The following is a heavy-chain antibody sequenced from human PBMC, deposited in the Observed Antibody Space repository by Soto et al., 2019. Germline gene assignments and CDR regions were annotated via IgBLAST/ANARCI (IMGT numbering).Heavy chain of an antibody. J-gene: IGHJ4*02. D-gene: IGHD6-13*01. CDR3: ASGQQLVNFDY. CDR2: ISSSSSYI. V-gene: IGHV3-21*01. CDR1: GFTFSSYS. Sequence: GGSLRLSCAASGFTFSSYSMNWVRQAPGKGLEWVSSISSSSSYIYYADSVRGRFTISRDNAKNSLYLQMNSLRAEDTAVYYCASGQQLVNFDYWGQGTLVTVSS.